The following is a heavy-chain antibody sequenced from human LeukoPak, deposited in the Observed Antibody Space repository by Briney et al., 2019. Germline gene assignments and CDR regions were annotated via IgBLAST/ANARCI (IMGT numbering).Heavy chain of an antibody. V-gene: IGHV4-59*01. J-gene: IGHJ6*03. D-gene: IGHD3-10*01. CDR1: GGSISSYY. Sequence: PSETLSLTCTVSGGSISSYYWSWIRQPPGKGLEWIGYIYYSGSTNYNPSLKSRVTISVDTSKNQFSLKLSSVTAADTAVYYCARAGRGSYYYYYMDVWGKGTTVTISS. CDR2: IYYSGST. CDR3: ARAGRGSYYYYYMDV.